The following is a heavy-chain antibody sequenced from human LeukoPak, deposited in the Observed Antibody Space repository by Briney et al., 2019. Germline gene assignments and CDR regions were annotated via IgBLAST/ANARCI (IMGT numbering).Heavy chain of an antibody. D-gene: IGHD1-26*01. CDR2: VHDTGST. V-gene: IGHV4-59*02. CDR3: ARGSTDVYWYLDV. J-gene: IGHJ2*01. CDR1: GSSVSTFC. Sequence: SETLSLTCVVSGSSVSTFCWSWLRQSPGTGLEWIGFVHDTGSTAYNPSLKSRVTISLETSKNQRSLMLTSGTAADTAMYYCARGSTDVYWYLDVWGRGTLVTVSS.